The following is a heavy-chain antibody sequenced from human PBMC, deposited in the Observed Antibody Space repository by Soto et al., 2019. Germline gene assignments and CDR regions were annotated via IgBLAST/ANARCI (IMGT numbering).Heavy chain of an antibody. Sequence: PGGSLRLSCAASGFTFSTSGMYWVRQAPGKGLEWVSYIHPSGQPIFYADSVRGRFTISRDDAKGSLYLQMDSLRVEDTAVYFCARKSQWLSGYIYHGMDVWSQGTSVTVSS. V-gene: IGHV3-48*03. D-gene: IGHD6-19*01. J-gene: IGHJ6*02. CDR2: IHPSGQPI. CDR3: ARKSQWLSGYIYHGMDV. CDR1: GFTFSTSG.